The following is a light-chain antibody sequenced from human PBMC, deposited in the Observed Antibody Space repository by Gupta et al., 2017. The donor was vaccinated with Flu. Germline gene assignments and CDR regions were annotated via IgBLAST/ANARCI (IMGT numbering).Light chain of an antibody. J-gene: IGLJ3*02. CDR1: ISNIGGNP. CDR3: EDWDESRNGNNWV. CDR2: YNK. V-gene: IGLV1-44*01. Sequence: QSVLTQPPSASGTPGQRVTISCSGSISNIGGNPVYWYQQLPGTAPKLLVYYNKQRPSGVTDRVSGSKSGTAASMAISGLQAEEEADDYCEDWDESRNGNNWVFGGGTKLTVL.